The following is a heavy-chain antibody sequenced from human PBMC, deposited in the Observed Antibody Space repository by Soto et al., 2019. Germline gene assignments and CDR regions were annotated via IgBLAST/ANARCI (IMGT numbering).Heavy chain of an antibody. CDR1: GFTFSSYA. J-gene: IGHJ3*02. Sequence: GGSLRLSCAASGFTFSSYAMHWVRQAPGKGLEWVAVISFDGSKKYFADSVRGRFTISRDNSKNTLYLQMNSLRAEDTAVYYCAREGLRSRAFDIWGQGTMVTVSS. CDR3: AREGLRSRAFDI. CDR2: ISFDGSKK. V-gene: IGHV3-30-3*01.